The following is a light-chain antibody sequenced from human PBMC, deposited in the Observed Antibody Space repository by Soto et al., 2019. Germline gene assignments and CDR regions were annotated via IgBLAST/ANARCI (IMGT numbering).Light chain of an antibody. V-gene: IGLV3-21*04. CDR3: QVWDSSSDHYV. J-gene: IGLJ1*01. CDR1: NIGSKS. CDR2: YDS. Sequence: SYELTQPPSVSVAPGQTARITCGGNNIGSKSVHWYQQKPGQAPVLVIYYDSDRPSGIPERFSGSNSGNTATLTIIRVEAGDEADYYCQVWDSSSDHYVFGTGTKLTVL.